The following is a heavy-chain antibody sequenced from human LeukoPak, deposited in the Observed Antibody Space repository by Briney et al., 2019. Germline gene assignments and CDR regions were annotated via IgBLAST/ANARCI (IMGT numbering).Heavy chain of an antibody. CDR1: DYSISSGYY. V-gene: IGHV4-38-2*02. D-gene: IGHD2-15*01. CDR2: IYHSGST. Sequence: SETLSLTCTVSDYSISSGYYWGWIRQPPGKGLEWIGSIYHSGSTYYNSSLKSRVTISVDTSKNQFSLKLSSVTAADTALYYCVRDLDCSGGSCPDYWGQGTLVTVSS. CDR3: VRDLDCSGGSCPDY. J-gene: IGHJ4*02.